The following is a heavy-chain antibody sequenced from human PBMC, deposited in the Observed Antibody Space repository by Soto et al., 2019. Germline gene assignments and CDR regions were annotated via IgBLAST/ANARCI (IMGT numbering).Heavy chain of an antibody. D-gene: IGHD6-13*01. CDR3: ARDGGIAAAGRGNWFDP. V-gene: IGHV4-61*01. Sequence: SETLSLTCTVSGGSVSSGSYYWSWIRQPPGKGLEWIGYIYYSGSTNYNPSLKSRVTISGDTSKNQFSLKLSSVTAADTAVYYCARDGGIAAAGRGNWFDPWGQGTLVTVSS. CDR1: GGSVSSGSYY. CDR2: IYYSGST. J-gene: IGHJ5*02.